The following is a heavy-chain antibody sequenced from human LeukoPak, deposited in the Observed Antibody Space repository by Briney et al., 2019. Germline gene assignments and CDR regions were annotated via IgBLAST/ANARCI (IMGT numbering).Heavy chain of an antibody. D-gene: IGHD5-18*01. Sequence: PWGSLRLSCAASGFTFTTYWMHWVRQAPGKGLVWVSHISSDGSITSYADSVKGRFTISRDNAKNTLYLQMNSLRAEDTAVYYCARDAVDTANAVWGQGTTVTVSS. CDR1: GFTFTTYW. V-gene: IGHV3-74*01. CDR3: ARDAVDTANAV. J-gene: IGHJ6*02. CDR2: ISSDGSIT.